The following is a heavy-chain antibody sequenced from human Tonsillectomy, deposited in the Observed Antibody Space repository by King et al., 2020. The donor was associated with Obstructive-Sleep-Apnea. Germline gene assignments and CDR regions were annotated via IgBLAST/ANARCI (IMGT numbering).Heavy chain of an antibody. CDR2: IYHSGST. CDR1: GYSISSGYY. D-gene: IGHD3-16*01. CDR3: ARPYVGGWFDP. Sequence: QMQLQESGPGLVKPSENLSLTCTVSGYSISSGYYWGWIRQPPGKGLEWIGSIYHSGSTYYNPSLKSRVTISVDTSKNQFSLKLSSVTAADTAVYYCARPYVGGWFDPWGQGTLVTVSS. J-gene: IGHJ5*02. V-gene: IGHV4-38-2*02.